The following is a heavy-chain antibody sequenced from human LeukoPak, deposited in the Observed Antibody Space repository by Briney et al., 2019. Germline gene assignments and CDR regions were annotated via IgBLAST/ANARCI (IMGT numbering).Heavy chain of an antibody. Sequence: SGTLSLTCAVSGGSISSSNWWSWVRQPPGKGLEWIGEIYHSGSTNYSPSLKSRVTISVDKSKNQFSLKLSSVTAADTAVYYCASLDYGDGSYYFDYWGQGTLVTVSS. D-gene: IGHD4-17*01. CDR3: ASLDYGDGSYYFDY. V-gene: IGHV4-4*02. J-gene: IGHJ4*02. CDR2: IYHSGST. CDR1: GGSISSSNW.